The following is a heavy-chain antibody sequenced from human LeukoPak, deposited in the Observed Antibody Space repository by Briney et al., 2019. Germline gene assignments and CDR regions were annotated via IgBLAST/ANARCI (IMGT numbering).Heavy chain of an antibody. Sequence: GGSLRLSCAASGFTFSSYGMHWVRQAPGKGLVWVSRINFDGSRTTYADSVKGRFTFSRDNAKNMLYLQMNSLRAEDTAVYYCARETSTGFDYWGQGTLVTVSS. CDR1: GFTFSSYG. D-gene: IGHD4-11*01. V-gene: IGHV3-74*03. CDR3: ARETSTGFDY. CDR2: INFDGSRT. J-gene: IGHJ4*02.